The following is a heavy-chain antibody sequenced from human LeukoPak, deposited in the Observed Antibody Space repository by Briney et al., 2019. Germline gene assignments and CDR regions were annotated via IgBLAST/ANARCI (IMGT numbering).Heavy chain of an antibody. CDR1: GGSISSGGYS. D-gene: IGHD3-22*01. Sequence: SETLSLTCAVSGGSISSGGYSWSWIRQPPGKGLEWIGYIYHSGSTYYNPSLKSRVTISVDRSKNQFSLKLSSVTAADTAVYYCASKTYYYDSGHLTSYWAHAFDIWGQGTMVTVSS. CDR2: IYHSGST. J-gene: IGHJ3*02. CDR3: ASKTYYYDSGHLTSYWAHAFDI. V-gene: IGHV4-30-2*01.